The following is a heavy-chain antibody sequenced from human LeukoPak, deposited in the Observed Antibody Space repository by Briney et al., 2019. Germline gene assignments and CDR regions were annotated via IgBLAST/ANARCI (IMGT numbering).Heavy chain of an antibody. D-gene: IGHD3-3*01. V-gene: IGHV3-23*01. CDR1: GFTFSSYA. CDR3: ARMSYDFWSGYPLAFDI. Sequence: GGSLRLSCAASGFTFSSYAMSWVRQAPGKGLEWVSAISGSGGSTYYADSVKGRFTISRDNSKNTLYLQMNSLRAEDTAVYYCARMSYDFWSGYPLAFDIWGQGTMVTVSS. CDR2: ISGSGGST. J-gene: IGHJ3*02.